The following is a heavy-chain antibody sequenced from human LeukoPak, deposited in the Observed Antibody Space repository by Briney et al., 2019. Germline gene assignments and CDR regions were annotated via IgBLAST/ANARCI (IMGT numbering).Heavy chain of an antibody. V-gene: IGHV1-69*01. CDR1: GGTFSSYA. J-gene: IGHJ5*02. D-gene: IGHD3-22*01. CDR3: ARDGPGEWLLLT. Sequence: SVKVSCKASGGTFSSYAISWVRRAPGQGLEWMGGIIPIFGTANYAQKFQGRVTITADESTSTAYMELSSLRSEDTAVYYCARDGPGEWLLLTWGQGTLVTVSS. CDR2: IIPIFGTA.